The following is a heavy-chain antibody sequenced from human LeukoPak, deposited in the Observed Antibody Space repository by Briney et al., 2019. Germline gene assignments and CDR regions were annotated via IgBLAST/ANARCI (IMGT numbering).Heavy chain of an antibody. CDR2: IYSGGST. Sequence: GGSLRLSCAASGFTVSSNYMSWVRQAPGKGLEWVSVIYSGGSTYYADSVKGRFTISRDKSKNTPYLQMNSLRAEDTAVYYCARDRRDIPDAFDIWGQGTMVTVSS. D-gene: IGHD2-15*01. J-gene: IGHJ3*02. V-gene: IGHV3-66*01. CDR3: ARDRRDIPDAFDI. CDR1: GFTVSSNY.